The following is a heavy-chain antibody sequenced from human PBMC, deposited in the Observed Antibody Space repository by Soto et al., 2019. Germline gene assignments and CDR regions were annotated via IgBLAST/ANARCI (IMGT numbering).Heavy chain of an antibody. J-gene: IGHJ6*02. CDR2: IVVGSGNT. D-gene: IGHD1-7*01. CDR3: AAGGYNWNYVLVDYYYGMDV. CDR1: GFTFTISA. Sequence: VKFSCNASGFTFTISAVQWVRQALGQRLEWIGWIVVGSGNTNYAQKFQERVTITRDMSTSTAYMELSSLRSEDTAVYYCAAGGYNWNYVLVDYYYGMDVWGQGTTVTVSS. V-gene: IGHV1-58*01.